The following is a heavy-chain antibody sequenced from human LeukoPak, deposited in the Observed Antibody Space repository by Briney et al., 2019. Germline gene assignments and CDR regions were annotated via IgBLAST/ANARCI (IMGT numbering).Heavy chain of an antibody. CDR3: ARAKRSIAVAGPYFDY. D-gene: IGHD6-19*01. Sequence: ASVKVSCKASGYTFSSYGISWVRQAPGQGLEWMGWISAYDGNTNYAQKLQGRVTMTTDTSTSTAYMELRSLRSDDTAVYYCARAKRSIAVAGPYFDYWGQGTLVTVSS. CDR1: GYTFSSYG. CDR2: ISAYDGNT. V-gene: IGHV1-18*01. J-gene: IGHJ4*02.